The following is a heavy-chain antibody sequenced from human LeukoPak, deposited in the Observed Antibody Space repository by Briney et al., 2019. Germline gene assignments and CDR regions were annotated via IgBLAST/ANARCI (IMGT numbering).Heavy chain of an antibody. D-gene: IGHD3-10*01. CDR3: ARSTMVRGVSSNYYYYYMDV. V-gene: IGHV1-8*01. CDR1: GYTFTSYD. J-gene: IGHJ6*03. Sequence: ASVKVSCKASGYTFTSYDINWVRQATGQGLEWMGWMNPNSGNTGYAQKFQGRVTMTRNTSISTAYMELSSLRSEDTAVYYCARSTMVRGVSSNYYYYYMDVWGKGTTVTVSS. CDR2: MNPNSGNT.